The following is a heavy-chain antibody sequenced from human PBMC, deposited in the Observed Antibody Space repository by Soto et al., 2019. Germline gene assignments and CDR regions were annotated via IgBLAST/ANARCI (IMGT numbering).Heavy chain of an antibody. CDR3: ARKGMITFGGGYGMDV. V-gene: IGHV1-46*01. Sequence: QVQLVQSGAEVKKPGASVKVSCKASGYTFTSYYMHWVRQAPGQGLEWMGIINPSGGSTSYAQKFQGRVTMTRDTSTSTVYMELSSLRSEDTAVYYCARKGMITFGGGYGMDVWGQGTTVTVSS. CDR2: INPSGGST. CDR1: GYTFTSYY. J-gene: IGHJ6*02. D-gene: IGHD3-16*01.